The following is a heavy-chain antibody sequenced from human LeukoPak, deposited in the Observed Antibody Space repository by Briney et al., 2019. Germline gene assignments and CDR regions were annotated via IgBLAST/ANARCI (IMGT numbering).Heavy chain of an antibody. V-gene: IGHV3-7*01. CDR1: GFTFSSYW. Sequence: PGGSLRLSCAASGFTFSSYWMSWVRQAPGKGLEWVANIKQDGSEKYYVDSVKGRFTISRDNAKNSLYLQMNSLRAEDTAVYYCARASTAMADYFDYWGQGTLVTVSS. CDR2: IKQDGSEK. D-gene: IGHD5-18*01. CDR3: ARASTAMADYFDY. J-gene: IGHJ4*02.